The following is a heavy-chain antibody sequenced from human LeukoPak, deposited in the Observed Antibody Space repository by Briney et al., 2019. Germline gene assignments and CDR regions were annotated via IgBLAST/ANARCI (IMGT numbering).Heavy chain of an antibody. CDR3: ARLDYYGSGSYFDY. V-gene: IGHV1-2*02. CDR1: GYTFTGYY. J-gene: IGHJ4*02. CDR2: INPNSGGT. Sequence: ASVKVSCKASGYTFTGYYMHWVRQAPGQGLEWMGWINPNSGGTNYAQKFQGRVTMTRDTSISTAYMELSRLRSDDTAVYYCARLDYYGSGSYFDYWGQGTLVTASS. D-gene: IGHD3-10*01.